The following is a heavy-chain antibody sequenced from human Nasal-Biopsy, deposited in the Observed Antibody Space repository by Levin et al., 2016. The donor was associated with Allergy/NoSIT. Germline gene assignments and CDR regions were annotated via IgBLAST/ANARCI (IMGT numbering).Heavy chain of an antibody. V-gene: IGHV3-23*01. Sequence: GESLKISCAASGFTFNSFAMTWVRQAPGKGLEWVSALSGDSVHSYYVDSVKGRFTMSRDNAQNSLFLQMNSLRAEDTAVYYCARDRRWREYTVTKGYFYSYYMDVWGKGTTVTVSS. CDR3: ARDRRWREYTVTKGYFYSYYMDV. CDR1: GFTFNSFA. CDR2: LSGDSVHS. D-gene: IGHD4-11*01. J-gene: IGHJ6*03.